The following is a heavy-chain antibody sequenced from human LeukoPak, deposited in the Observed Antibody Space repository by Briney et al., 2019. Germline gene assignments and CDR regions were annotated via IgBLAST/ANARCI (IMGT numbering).Heavy chain of an antibody. CDR3: ARDSLMYSSSSEHWYFDL. Sequence: GGSLRLSCAASGFTFSSYAMHWVRQAPGKGLEYVSAISSNGGSTYYANSVKGRFTISRDNSKNTLYLQMGSLRAEDMAVYYCARDSLMYSSSSEHWYFDLWGRGTLVTVSS. CDR2: ISSNGGST. V-gene: IGHV3-64*01. D-gene: IGHD6-6*01. J-gene: IGHJ2*01. CDR1: GFTFSSYA.